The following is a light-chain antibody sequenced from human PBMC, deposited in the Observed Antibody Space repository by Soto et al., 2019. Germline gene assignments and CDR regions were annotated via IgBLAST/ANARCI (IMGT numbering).Light chain of an antibody. J-gene: IGLJ1*01. CDR2: EVS. CDR3: TSYTTRRTFV. CDR1: SSDVGGYKY. V-gene: IGLV2-14*01. Sequence: QSALTQPASVSGSPGQSITISCTGTSSDVGGYKYVSWYQQYPGKVPKLVIYEVSNRPSGVSNRFSGSQSGNTASLTISGLQDEEEAEYYCTSYTTRRTFVFGTGTKVTV.